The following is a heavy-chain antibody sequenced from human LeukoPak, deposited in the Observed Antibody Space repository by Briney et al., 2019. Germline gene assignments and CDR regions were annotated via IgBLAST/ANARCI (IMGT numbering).Heavy chain of an antibody. D-gene: IGHD6-6*01. CDR1: GFIFDDYG. J-gene: IGHJ6*03. CDR3: ARVQLVDYYYYSYMDV. CDR2: INWNGGST. V-gene: IGHV3-20*04. Sequence: GGSLRLSCAAFGFIFDDYGMSWVRQAPGKGLEWVSGINWNGGSTGYADSVKGRFTISRDNAKNSLYLQMNSLRAEDTALYYCARVQLVDYYYYSYMDVWGKGTAVTVSS.